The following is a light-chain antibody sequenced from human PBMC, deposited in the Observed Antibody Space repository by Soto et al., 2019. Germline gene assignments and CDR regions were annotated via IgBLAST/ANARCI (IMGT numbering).Light chain of an antibody. CDR1: ESISDY. CDR2: SAS. J-gene: IGKJ4*01. Sequence: IQLTQSPSSLSASVGDRVTIVCRASESISDYLNWYQLKSGEAPKVLIYSASTLRGGVPSRLSGTGPRTEFTLTISSLQPEDVATYYCQQTFSHLLSFGGGTTVEIK. CDR3: QQTFSHLLS. V-gene: IGKV1-39*01.